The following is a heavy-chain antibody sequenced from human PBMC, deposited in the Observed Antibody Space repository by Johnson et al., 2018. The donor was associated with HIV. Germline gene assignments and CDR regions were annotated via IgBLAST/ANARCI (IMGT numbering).Heavy chain of an antibody. J-gene: IGHJ3*02. D-gene: IGHD3-10*01. CDR1: GFTFSDYY. CDR3: ARAPRFGRGRGSAFDI. Sequence: QVQLVESGGGLVKPGGSLRLSCAASGFTFSDYYMSWIRQAPGKGLERVSYISSSGSTIYYADSVQGRLTISRDKSENTLYLQLNSRRAGDTAVYYSARAPRFGRGRGSAFDILGQGTMVTVSS. V-gene: IGHV3-11*04. CDR2: ISSSGSTI.